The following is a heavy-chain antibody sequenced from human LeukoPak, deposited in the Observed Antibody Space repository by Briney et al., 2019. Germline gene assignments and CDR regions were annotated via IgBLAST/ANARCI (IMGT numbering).Heavy chain of an antibody. V-gene: IGHV3-30*02. D-gene: IGHD2-2*01. CDR2: IRYDGSNK. CDR3: AKDPRYCSSTSCYPHYYYYYYMDV. J-gene: IGHJ6*03. Sequence: GGSLRLSCAASGFTFSSYGMHWVRQAPGKGLEWVAFIRYDGSNKYYADSAKGRFTISRDNSKNTLYLQMNSLRAEDTAVYYCAKDPRYCSSTSCYPHYYYYYYMDVWGKGTTVTVSS. CDR1: GFTFSSYG.